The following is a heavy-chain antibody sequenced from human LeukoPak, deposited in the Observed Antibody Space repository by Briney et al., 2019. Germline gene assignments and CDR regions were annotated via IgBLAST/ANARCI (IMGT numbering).Heavy chain of an antibody. V-gene: IGHV3-7*01. CDR2: IKQDGSEK. CDR3: ARESPYSSSWYRGYYYGMDV. D-gene: IGHD6-13*01. CDR1: GFTFSSYW. Sequence: GGSLRLSCAASGFTFSSYWMSWVRQAPGKGLEWVANIKQDGSEKYYVDSVKGRFTISRDNAKNSLYLQMNSLRAEDTAVYYCARESPYSSSWYRGYYYGMDVWGQGTTVTVSS. J-gene: IGHJ6*02.